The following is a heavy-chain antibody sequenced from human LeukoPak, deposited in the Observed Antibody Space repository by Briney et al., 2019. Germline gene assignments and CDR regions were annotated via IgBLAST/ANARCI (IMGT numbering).Heavy chain of an antibody. CDR2: FDPEDGET. J-gene: IGHJ6*02. V-gene: IGHV1-24*01. CDR1: GYTLTELS. D-gene: IGHD3-3*01. Sequence: ASVKVSCKVSGYTLTELSVHWVRQAPGKGLEWMGGFDPEDGETIYAQKFQGRVTMTTDTSTSTAYMELRSLRSDDTAVYYCARDTYYDFWSGYSRSPYGMDVWGQGTTVTVSS. CDR3: ARDTYYDFWSGYSRSPYGMDV.